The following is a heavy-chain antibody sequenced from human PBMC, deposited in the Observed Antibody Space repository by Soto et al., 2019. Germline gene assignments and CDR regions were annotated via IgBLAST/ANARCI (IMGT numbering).Heavy chain of an antibody. V-gene: IGHV4-59*01. D-gene: IGHD1-26*01. Sequence: GPVPTSETLSLTCTVSDGSISSYYWSWIRQPPGKGLEWIGYIYGTGTTNCSPSLTNRVTISVDMSKNQFSLRLSSVTAADTAVYYCAGFSSGTYLFDLCRQGTPVTGSS. CDR2: IYGTGTT. CDR3: AGFSSGTYLFDL. J-gene: IGHJ5*02. CDR1: DGSISSYY.